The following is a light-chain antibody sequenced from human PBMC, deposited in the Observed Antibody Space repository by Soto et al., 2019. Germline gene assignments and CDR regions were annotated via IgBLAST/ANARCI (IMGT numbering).Light chain of an antibody. Sequence: DMHMTQSPSTLSASGGGGVSVACRASQSISSWLAWYHQKPGKVPKRLIYGSSNLQSGVPSRFSGSGSGTEFTLTISSLQPQDSATYYCLQHHSYPLTFGGGTKVDI. CDR2: GSS. CDR1: QSISSW. CDR3: LQHHSYPLT. J-gene: IGKJ4*01. V-gene: IGKV1-5*01.